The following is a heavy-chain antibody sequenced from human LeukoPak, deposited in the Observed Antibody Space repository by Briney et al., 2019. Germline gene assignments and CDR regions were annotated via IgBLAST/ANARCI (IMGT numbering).Heavy chain of an antibody. V-gene: IGHV1-2*02. CDR1: RYTFTGYY. CDR2: INPNSGGT. D-gene: IGHD2-15*01. Sequence: ASVKVSCKASRYTFTGYYMHWVRQAPGQGLEWMGWINPNSGGTNYAQKFQGRVTMTRDTSISTAYMELSRLRSDDTAVYYCARGEDIVVVVAATRNWFDPWGQGTLVTVSS. CDR3: ARGEDIVVVVAATRNWFDP. J-gene: IGHJ5*02.